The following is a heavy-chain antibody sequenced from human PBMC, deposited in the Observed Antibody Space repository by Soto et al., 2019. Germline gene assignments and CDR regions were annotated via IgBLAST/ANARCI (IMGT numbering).Heavy chain of an antibody. CDR3: AVAMVREILIFESSGMHV. J-gene: IGHJ6*02. D-gene: IGHD3-10*01. Sequence: QVHLVQSGAEVKKPGSSVTVSCKTSGGSFNNYAVSWVRQAPGQGLEWMGGIIPNFDTPNYAQKFQDRVTMIADESTSTVYMELRSLRSNDTAVYYCAVAMVREILIFESSGMHVWGQGTTVIVSS. CDR2: IIPNFDTP. V-gene: IGHV1-69*01. CDR1: GGSFNNYA.